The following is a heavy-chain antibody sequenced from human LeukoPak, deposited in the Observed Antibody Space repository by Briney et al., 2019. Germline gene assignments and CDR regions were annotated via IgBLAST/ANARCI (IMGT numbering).Heavy chain of an antibody. V-gene: IGHV1-18*01. D-gene: IGHD6-19*01. CDR1: GYTFTNYG. CDR3: ARSGIALVGPPDY. J-gene: IGHJ4*02. CDR2: ISAYNGNT. Sequence: GASVKVSCTASGYTFTNYGINWVRQAPGQGLEWMGWISAYNGNTNFAQKVQGRVTMTTDTSTSTAYMELRSLRSDDTAVYYCARSGIALVGPPDYWGQGTLVTVSS.